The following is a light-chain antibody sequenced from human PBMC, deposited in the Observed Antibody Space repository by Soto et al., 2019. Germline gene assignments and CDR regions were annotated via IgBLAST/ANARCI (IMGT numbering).Light chain of an antibody. CDR2: DNN. CDR1: SSNIGNSF. CDR3: GTWDSSLSAV. Sequence: QSVLTQPPSVSAAPGQKVTISCSGSSSNIGNSFVSWYQQLPGTAPKLVIYDNNKRPSGIPDRFSGSKSGTSATLGITGLQTGDEADYYCGTWDSSLSAVFGGGTKVTVL. V-gene: IGLV1-51*01. J-gene: IGLJ2*01.